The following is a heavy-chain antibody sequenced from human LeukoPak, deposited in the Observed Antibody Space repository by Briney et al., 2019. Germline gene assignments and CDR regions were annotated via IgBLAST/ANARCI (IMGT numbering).Heavy chain of an antibody. J-gene: IGHJ4*02. CDR3: ARSWYVPFDY. CDR1: GGSISSSNYY. CDR2: INHSGST. D-gene: IGHD6-13*01. Sequence: SETLSLTCTVSGGSISSSNYYWSWIRQPPGTGLEWIGEINHSGSTNYNPSLKSRVAISVDTSKNQFSLKLSSVTAADTAVYYCARSWYVPFDYWGQGTLVTVSS. V-gene: IGHV4-39*07.